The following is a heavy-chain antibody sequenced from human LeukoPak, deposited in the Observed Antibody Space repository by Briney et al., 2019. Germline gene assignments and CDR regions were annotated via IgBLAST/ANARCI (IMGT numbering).Heavy chain of an antibody. V-gene: IGHV3-48*01. CDR1: GFTFSHYG. Sequence: PGGSLRLSCAASGFTFSHYGMHWVRQAPGKGLEWVSYISLSSSSIYYADSLKGRFTISRDNAKNSLYLQMNSLRAEDTAVYYCAREYYFYYMDGWGEGTTVTVSS. CDR3: AREYYFYYMDG. J-gene: IGHJ6*03. CDR2: ISLSSSSI.